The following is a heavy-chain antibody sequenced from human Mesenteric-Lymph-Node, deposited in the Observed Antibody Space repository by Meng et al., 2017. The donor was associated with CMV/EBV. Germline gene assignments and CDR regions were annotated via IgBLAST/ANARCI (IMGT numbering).Heavy chain of an antibody. CDR2: IDHSGGT. CDR1: GGSYGGYY. D-gene: IGHD2/OR15-2a*01. J-gene: IGHJ5*02. CDR3: ASRDQPESNWFDP. V-gene: IGHV4-34*01. Sequence: CAVYGGSYGGYYCSWIHQPPGKGLEWIGEIDHSGGTNYSPSLRSRVTISVDTSKNQFSLKLSSVTAADTAVYYCASRDQPESNWFDPWGQGTLVTVSS.